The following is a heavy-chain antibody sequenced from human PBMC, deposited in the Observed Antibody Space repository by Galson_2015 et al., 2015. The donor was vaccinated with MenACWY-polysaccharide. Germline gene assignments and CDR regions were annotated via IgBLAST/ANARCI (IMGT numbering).Heavy chain of an antibody. D-gene: IGHD3-22*01. V-gene: IGHV3-73*01. CDR1: GFTFSGSA. Sequence: SLRLSCAASGFTFSGSAMHWVRQASGKGLEWVGRIRSKTNSYVTTYAASVKGRFTISRDESKNTAYLQMNSLKTEDTAVYYCARAYYDSNGYLDYWGQGTQVTVSS. CDR2: IRSKTNSYVT. CDR3: ARAYYDSNGYLDY. J-gene: IGHJ4*02.